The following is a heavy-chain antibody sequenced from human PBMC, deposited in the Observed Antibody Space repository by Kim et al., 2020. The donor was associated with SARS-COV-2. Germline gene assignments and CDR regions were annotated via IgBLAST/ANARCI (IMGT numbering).Heavy chain of an antibody. Sequence: SETLSLTCTVSGGSISSSSYYWGWIRQPPGKGLEWIGSIYYSGSTYYNPSLKSRVTISVDTSKNQFSLKLSSVTAADTAVYYCARTAYYDILTGYSDYWGQGTLVTVSS. D-gene: IGHD3-9*01. CDR1: GGSISSSSYY. V-gene: IGHV4-39*01. CDR2: IYYSGST. J-gene: IGHJ4*02. CDR3: ARTAYYDILTGYSDY.